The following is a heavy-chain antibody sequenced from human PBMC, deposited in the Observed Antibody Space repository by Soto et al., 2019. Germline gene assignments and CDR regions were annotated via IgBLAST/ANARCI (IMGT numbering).Heavy chain of an antibody. D-gene: IGHD6-13*01. CDR3: ARDCRYRAAAGTFWFDP. V-gene: IGHV4-30-4*01. J-gene: IGHJ5*02. CDR2: IYYSGST. CDR1: GGSISSGDYY. Sequence: SETLSLTCTVSGGSISSGDYYWSWIRQPPGKGLEWIGYIYYSGSTYYNPSLKSRVTISVDTSKNQFSLKLSSVTAADTAVYYCARDCRYRAAAGTFWFDPWGQGTLVTVSS.